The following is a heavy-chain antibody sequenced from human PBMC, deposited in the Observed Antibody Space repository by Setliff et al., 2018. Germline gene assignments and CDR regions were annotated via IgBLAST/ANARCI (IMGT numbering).Heavy chain of an antibody. CDR3: ARYSSGWFSDY. D-gene: IGHD6-19*01. V-gene: IGHV3-48*03. CDR1: GFTFSTYE. Sequence: PGGSLRLSCAASGFTFSTYEMNWVRQAPGKGLEWVSYISSSGSTIYYVDSVKGRFTISRDNAKNSLYLQMNSLRAEDTAVYYCARYSSGWFSDYWGQGTPVTVSS. J-gene: IGHJ4*02. CDR2: ISSSGSTI.